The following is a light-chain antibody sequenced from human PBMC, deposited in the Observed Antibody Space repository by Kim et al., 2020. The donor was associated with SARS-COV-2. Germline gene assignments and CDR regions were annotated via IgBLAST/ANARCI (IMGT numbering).Light chain of an antibody. V-gene: IGLV3-1*01. J-gene: IGLJ2*01. CDR3: QAWDSSTVV. CDR2: QDS. CDR1: KLGDKY. Sequence: VSPGQTASITCSGDKLGDKYACWYQQKQGQSPVLVIYQDSKRPSGIPERFSGSNSGNTATLTISGTQAMDEADYYCQAWDSSTVVFGGGTQLTVL.